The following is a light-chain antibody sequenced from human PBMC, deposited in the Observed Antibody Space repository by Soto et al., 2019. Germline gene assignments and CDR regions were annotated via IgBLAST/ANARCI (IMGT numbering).Light chain of an antibody. Sequence: EIVLTQSPATLSLSPGERATLSCRASQSVRSNLACYKQKPGQAPSLPIYDASNRATGIPARFSGSGSGTDFTLTISSLEPEDFAVYYCQQRSNWPPYTFGQGTKLEIK. V-gene: IGKV3-11*01. CDR1: QSVRSN. J-gene: IGKJ2*01. CDR3: QQRSNWPPYT. CDR2: DAS.